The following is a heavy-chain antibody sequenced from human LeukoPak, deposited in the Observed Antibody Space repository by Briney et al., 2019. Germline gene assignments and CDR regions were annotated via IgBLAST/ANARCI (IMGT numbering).Heavy chain of an antibody. Sequence: SVKVSCKASGYTFTGYYMHWVRQAPGQGLEWMGWINPNSGGTNYAQKFQGRVTMTRDTSISTAYMELSSLRSEDTAVYYCARGEMATISYYYYYMDVWGKGTTVTVSS. CDR2: INPNSGGT. J-gene: IGHJ6*03. CDR1: GYTFTGYY. V-gene: IGHV1-2*02. CDR3: ARGEMATISYYYYYMDV. D-gene: IGHD5-24*01.